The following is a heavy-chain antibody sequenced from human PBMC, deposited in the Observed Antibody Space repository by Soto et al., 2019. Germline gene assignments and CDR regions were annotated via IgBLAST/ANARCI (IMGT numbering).Heavy chain of an antibody. D-gene: IGHD1-26*01. CDR3: AKDWVGGSNNYQLDY. Sequence: GTLRLSCVASRFRLSDCGIHRVRQAPGKGLQWLATISHHGIRTHYADSVMGRFTISRDNFKKVVYLHLSVLGVEDTAIYYCAKDWVGGSNNYQLDYWGQGTAVT. J-gene: IGHJ4*02. V-gene: IGHV3-30*18. CDR2: ISHHGIRT. CDR1: RFRLSDCG.